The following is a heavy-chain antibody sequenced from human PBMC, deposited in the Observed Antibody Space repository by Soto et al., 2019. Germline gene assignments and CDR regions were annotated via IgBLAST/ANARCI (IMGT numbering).Heavy chain of an antibody. CDR3: ARAAFPDNWFDP. Sequence: SETLFLTCTVSGGSISSYYWSRIRQPPGKGLEWIGYIYHSGSTNYNPSLKSRVTISVDRSKNQFSLKLSSVTAADTAVYSCARAAFPDNWFDPWGQGTLDTVSS. J-gene: IGHJ5*02. V-gene: IGHV4-59*12. CDR1: GGSISSYY. D-gene: IGHD2-15*01. CDR2: IYHSGST.